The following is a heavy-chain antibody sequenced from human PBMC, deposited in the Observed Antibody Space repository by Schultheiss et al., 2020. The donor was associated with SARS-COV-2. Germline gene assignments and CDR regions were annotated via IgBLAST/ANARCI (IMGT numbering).Heavy chain of an antibody. D-gene: IGHD3-9*01. CDR3: ARAWLYGMDV. CDR2: IYYRRST. Sequence: SQTLSLTCTVSGGSISSYYWSWIRQPPGKGLEWIGYIYYRRSTKYNPTLNSRVTISVDTSKNQFSLKLSSVTAADTAVYYCARAWLYGMDVWGQGTTVTVSS. V-gene: IGHV4-59*01. CDR1: GGSISSYY. J-gene: IGHJ6*02.